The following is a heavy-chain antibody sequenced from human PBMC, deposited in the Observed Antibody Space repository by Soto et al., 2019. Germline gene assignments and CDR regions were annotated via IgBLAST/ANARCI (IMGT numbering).Heavy chain of an antibody. Sequence: VSCKASGYTFTSYGISWVRQAPGQGLEWMGWISAYNGNTNYAQKFQGRVTMTRDTSISTAYMELSRLRSDDTAVYYCARVVVTATLSYYYYGMDVWGQGTTVTVSS. CDR1: GYTFTSYG. V-gene: IGHV1-18*04. D-gene: IGHD2-15*01. CDR3: ARVVVTATLSYYYYGMDV. J-gene: IGHJ6*02. CDR2: ISAYNGNT.